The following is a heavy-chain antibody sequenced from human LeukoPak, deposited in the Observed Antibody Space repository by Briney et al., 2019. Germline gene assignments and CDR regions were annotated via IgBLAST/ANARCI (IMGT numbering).Heavy chain of an antibody. Sequence: SETLSLTCTVSGGSISSSSYYWGWIRQPPGKGLEWIGSIYYSGSTYYNPSLKSRVTISVDTSKNQFSLKLSSVTAADTAVYYCARGRYSSSWYRGNYYYYMDVWGKGTTVTVSS. J-gene: IGHJ6*03. CDR1: GGSISSSSYY. V-gene: IGHV4-39*01. CDR2: IYYSGST. D-gene: IGHD6-13*01. CDR3: ARGRYSSSWYRGNYYYYMDV.